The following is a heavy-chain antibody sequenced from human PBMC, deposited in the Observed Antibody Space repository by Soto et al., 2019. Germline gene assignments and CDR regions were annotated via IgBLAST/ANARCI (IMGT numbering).Heavy chain of an antibody. CDR2: ISFDGSKT. Sequence: GGSLRLSCASSVFPFSSYARHWVRQAPGKGLEWMAVISFDGSKTYYADSVKGRFIISRDRSNNTVYLPMNSLRDEDTAVYYCARAPHIVGGTSHHFDSWGQGALVTVSS. CDR3: ARAPHIVGGTSHHFDS. V-gene: IGHV3-30-3*01. D-gene: IGHD1-26*01. J-gene: IGHJ4*02. CDR1: VFPFSSYA.